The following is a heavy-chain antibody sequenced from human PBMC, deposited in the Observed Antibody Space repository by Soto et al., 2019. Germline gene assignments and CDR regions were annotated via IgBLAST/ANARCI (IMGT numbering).Heavy chain of an antibody. D-gene: IGHD3-22*01. V-gene: IGHV5-10-1*01. J-gene: IGHJ4*02. Sequence: GESLKISCKGSGYSFTSYWISWVRQMPGKSLEWMGRIDPSDSYTNYSPSFQGHVTISADKSISTAYLQWSSLKASDTAMYYCARRLYYDSSGYYCDYWGQGTLVTVSS. CDR2: IDPSDSYT. CDR1: GYSFTSYW. CDR3: ARRLYYDSSGYYCDY.